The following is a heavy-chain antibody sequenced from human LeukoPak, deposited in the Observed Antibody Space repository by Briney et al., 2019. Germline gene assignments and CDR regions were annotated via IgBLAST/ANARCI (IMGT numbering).Heavy chain of an antibody. D-gene: IGHD2-2*01. CDR2: ISGSGGST. Sequence: GGSLRLSCAACGFTFSSYAMSWVRQAPGKGLEWVSAISGSGGSTYYADSVKGRFTISRDNSKNTLYLQMNSLRAEDTAVYYCAKVCSSTSCRLGLDYWGQGTLVTVSS. J-gene: IGHJ4*02. V-gene: IGHV3-23*01. CDR1: GFTFSSYA. CDR3: AKVCSSTSCRLGLDY.